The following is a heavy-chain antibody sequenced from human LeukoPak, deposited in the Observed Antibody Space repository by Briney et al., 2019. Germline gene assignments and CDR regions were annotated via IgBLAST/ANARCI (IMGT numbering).Heavy chain of an antibody. CDR3: ARAPFYYRDAFDI. D-gene: IGHD3-22*01. CDR1: GYTFTGYY. J-gene: IGHJ3*02. Sequence: ASVKVSCKASGYTFTGYYMHWVRQAPGQGLEWMGWINPNSGGTNYAQKFQGRVTMTRDTSTSTVYMELSSLRSEDTAVYYCARAPFYYRDAFDIWGQGTMVTVSS. CDR2: INPNSGGT. V-gene: IGHV1-2*02.